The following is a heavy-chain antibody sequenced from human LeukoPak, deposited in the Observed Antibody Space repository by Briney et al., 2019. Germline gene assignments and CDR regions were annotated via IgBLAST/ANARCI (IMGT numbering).Heavy chain of an antibody. Sequence: ASVKVSCKASGYTFTSNYMHWVRQAPGQGLEWMGVIAPSSGTTSYAQKFQGRVTMTRDTSTSTLSMELSSLTSEDTAVYYCARASGSSAVPFDYWGQGTLVTVSS. CDR1: GYTFTSNY. CDR2: IAPSSGTT. D-gene: IGHD3-10*01. V-gene: IGHV1-46*01. CDR3: ARASGSSAVPFDY. J-gene: IGHJ4*02.